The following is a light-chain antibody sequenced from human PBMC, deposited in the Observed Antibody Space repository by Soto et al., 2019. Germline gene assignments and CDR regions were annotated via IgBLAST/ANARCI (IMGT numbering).Light chain of an antibody. J-gene: IGKJ1*01. CDR2: GAS. CDR1: QIVNNNY. CDR3: QQYASAPLT. V-gene: IGKV3-20*01. Sequence: EIVLTHSPGTLSLSPGERATLSCRASQIVNNNYLAWYQQKPGQAPRLVMYGASSRATGIPDRFSASGSGTDFTLTISRLEPEDVAVYYCQQYASAPLTFGLGTKVEIK.